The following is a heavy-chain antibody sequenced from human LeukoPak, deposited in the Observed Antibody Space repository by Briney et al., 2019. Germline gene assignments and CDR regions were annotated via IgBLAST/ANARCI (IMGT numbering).Heavy chain of an antibody. CDR1: GGSINRYY. J-gene: IGHJ4*02. D-gene: IGHD6-13*01. CDR2: MYIYGST. CDR3: ARDQGAFYSRSWFDY. Sequence: SETLSLNCIVSGGSINRYYWSWVRQPPGKGMEWIGYMYIYGSTKFNPSPESRCTISADIAKTQLSLTLYSVTTADTAVYYCARDQGAFYSRSWFDYWGQGTLVTVSS. V-gene: IGHV4-59*01.